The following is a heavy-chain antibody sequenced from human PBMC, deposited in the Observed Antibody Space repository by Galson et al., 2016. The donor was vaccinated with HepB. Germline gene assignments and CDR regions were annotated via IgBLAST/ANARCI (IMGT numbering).Heavy chain of an antibody. V-gene: IGHV3-13*01. D-gene: IGHD4-23*01. CDR2: IGTAGDT. CDR3: ARDHGGTFDY. J-gene: IGHJ4*02. CDR1: GFTFSAYD. Sequence: SLRLSCAASGFTFSAYDIHWLRPAPGKGLEWVANIGTAGDTYYAGSVKGRFTISREDAKNSLYLQMNSLRGGDTAVYYCARDHGGTFDYWGQGTLVTVSS.